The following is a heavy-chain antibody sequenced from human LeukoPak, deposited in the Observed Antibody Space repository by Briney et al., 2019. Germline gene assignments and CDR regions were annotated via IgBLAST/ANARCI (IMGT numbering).Heavy chain of an antibody. J-gene: IGHJ4*02. Sequence: ASVKVSCKASGYTFTGYYMHWVRQAPGQGLEWMGWINPDSGGTNYAQKFQGRVTMTRDTSISTAYMELSRLRSDDTAVYYCARDGGSLRGVDYWGQGTLVTVSS. CDR2: INPDSGGT. CDR1: GYTFTGYY. CDR3: ARDGGSLRGVDY. D-gene: IGHD1-26*01. V-gene: IGHV1-2*02.